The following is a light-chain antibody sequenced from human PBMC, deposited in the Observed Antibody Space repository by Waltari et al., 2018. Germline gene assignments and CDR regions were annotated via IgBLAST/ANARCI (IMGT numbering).Light chain of an antibody. Sequence: QSVLTLPASASGTPRQRAAIACSGTSSNLRSNYVFWFHQLPGTAPKVLIYKENQRRSGVPDRFSGSKSGTSASLAISGLRSEDEADYYCATWDDSLSGYVFGSGTKVAVL. J-gene: IGLJ1*01. CDR2: KEN. CDR1: SSNLRSNY. CDR3: ATWDDSLSGYV. V-gene: IGLV1-47*01.